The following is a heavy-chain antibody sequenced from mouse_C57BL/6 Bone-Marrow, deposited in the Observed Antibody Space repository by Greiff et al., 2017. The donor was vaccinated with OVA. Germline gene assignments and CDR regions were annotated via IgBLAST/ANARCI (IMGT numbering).Heavy chain of an antibody. J-gene: IGHJ1*03. D-gene: IGHD2-2*01. CDR2: IDPEDGGT. Sequence: VQLQQSGAELVKPGASVKLSCTASGFNIKDYYMHWVKQRTEQGLEWIGRIDPEDGGTKYAPKFQGKATITADTSYNTAYLQLSILTSYYTSVYYCARFGPLWFYWYFDVWGTGTTVTVSS. CDR1: GFNIKDYY. CDR3: ARFGPLWFYWYFDV. V-gene: IGHV14-2*01.